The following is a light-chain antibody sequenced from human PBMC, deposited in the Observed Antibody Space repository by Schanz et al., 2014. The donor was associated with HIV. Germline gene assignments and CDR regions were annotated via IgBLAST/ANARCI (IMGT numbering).Light chain of an antibody. Sequence: DIQMTQSPSTVSASVGDRVTITCRASQTIGRLLAWYQQKPGRAPNLLIYQASTLETGVPSRFSGSGSGTEFTLTISSLQPDDFAIYYCLQYHAYPWTFGQGTKVDVK. J-gene: IGKJ1*01. CDR3: LQYHAYPWT. CDR2: QAS. V-gene: IGKV1-5*03. CDR1: QTIGRL.